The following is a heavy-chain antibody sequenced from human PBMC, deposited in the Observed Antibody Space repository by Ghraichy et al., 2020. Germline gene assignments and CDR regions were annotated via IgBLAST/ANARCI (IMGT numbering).Heavy chain of an antibody. CDR1: GFTFSDYY. J-gene: IGHJ6*02. CDR2: ISSSGSTI. Sequence: LTCAASGFTFSDYYMSWIRQAPGKGLEWVSYISSSGSTIYYADSVKGRFTISRDNAKNSLYLQMNSLRAEDTAVYYCARDHRVRGVIVHYYGMDVWGQGTTVTVSS. V-gene: IGHV3-11*01. D-gene: IGHD3-10*01. CDR3: ARDHRVRGVIVHYYGMDV.